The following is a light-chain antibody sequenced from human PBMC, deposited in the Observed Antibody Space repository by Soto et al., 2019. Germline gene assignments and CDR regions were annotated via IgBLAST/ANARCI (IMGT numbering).Light chain of an antibody. CDR3: HQYGSSPRT. CDR2: GVS. J-gene: IGKJ1*01. Sequence: EIVLTQSPGTLSLSPGERATLSCRASQSLSSSYLAWYQQKPGQAPRLLTYGVSNRATGIPDRFSGSGSGTDFTLTISRLEPEDFAVYYCHQYGSSPRTFGQGTKVEIK. V-gene: IGKV3-20*01. CDR1: QSLSSSY.